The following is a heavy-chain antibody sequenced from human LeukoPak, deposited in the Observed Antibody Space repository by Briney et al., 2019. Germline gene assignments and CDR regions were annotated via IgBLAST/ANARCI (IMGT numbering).Heavy chain of an antibody. J-gene: IGHJ5*02. CDR1: GGSFSGYY. CDR3: ARGGGNKQWLTWFDP. Sequence: SETLSLTCAVYGGSFSGYYWSRIRQPPGKGLGWIGEINHSGSTNYNPSLKSRVTISVDTSKNQFSLKLSSVTAADTAVYYCARGGGNKQWLTWFDPWGQGTLVTVSS. D-gene: IGHD6-19*01. CDR2: INHSGST. V-gene: IGHV4-34*01.